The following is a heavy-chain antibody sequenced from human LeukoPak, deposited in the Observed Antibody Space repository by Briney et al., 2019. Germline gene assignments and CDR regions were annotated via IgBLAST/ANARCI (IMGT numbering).Heavy chain of an antibody. D-gene: IGHD6-13*01. Sequence: GGSPRLSCAASEFTFSSSAMSWVRQAPGKGLEWVSVISKSGDFTYYADSVKGRFTISRDSSKNTLNLQMNSLRAEDTAVYYSAKESAAAGYFDYWGLRTLVTVSS. CDR1: EFTFSSSA. V-gene: IGHV3-23*01. CDR3: AKESAAAGYFDY. J-gene: IGHJ4*01. CDR2: ISKSGDFT.